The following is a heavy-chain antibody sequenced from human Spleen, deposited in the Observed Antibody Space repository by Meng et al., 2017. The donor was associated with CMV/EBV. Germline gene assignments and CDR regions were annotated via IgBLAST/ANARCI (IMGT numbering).Heavy chain of an antibody. Sequence: SETLSLTCAVSGGSISSSNWWSWVRQPPGKGLEWIGEIYHSGSTNYNPSLKSRVTISVDTSKNQSSLKLSSVTAADTAVYYCARVFEVSGGAFDIWGQGTMVTVSS. CDR1: GGSISSSNW. CDR2: IYHSGST. J-gene: IGHJ3*02. CDR3: ARVFEVSGGAFDI. D-gene: IGHD3-3*01. V-gene: IGHV4-4*02.